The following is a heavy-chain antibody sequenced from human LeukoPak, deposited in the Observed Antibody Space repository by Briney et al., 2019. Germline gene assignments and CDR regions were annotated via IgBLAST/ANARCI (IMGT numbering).Heavy chain of an antibody. V-gene: IGHV1-2*02. Sequence: VASVKVSCKASGYTFTGYYMHWVRHAPGQGLEWMGWINPNSGGTNYAQKFQGRVTMTRDTSISTAYMELSRLRSDDTAVYYCARAMGSSSRRIDAFDIWGQGTMVTVSS. CDR1: GYTFTGYY. CDR3: ARAMGSSSRRIDAFDI. CDR2: INPNSGGT. D-gene: IGHD6-13*01. J-gene: IGHJ3*02.